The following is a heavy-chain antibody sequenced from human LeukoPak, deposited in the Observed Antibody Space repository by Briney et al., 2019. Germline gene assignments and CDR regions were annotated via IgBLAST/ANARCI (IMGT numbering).Heavy chain of an antibody. CDR3: ASGVGEFFPDAFNI. J-gene: IGHJ3*02. CDR2: FFYSGST. V-gene: IGHV4-39*01. D-gene: IGHD3-10*01. CDR1: GGSISSNYY. Sequence: SETLSLTCTVSGGSISSNYYWGWIRQPPGKGLEWIVSFFYSGSTYYNPSLKSRVTISVDTSKNQFSLRLTSVTAADTAVYYCASGVGEFFPDAFNIWGQGTMVGVFS.